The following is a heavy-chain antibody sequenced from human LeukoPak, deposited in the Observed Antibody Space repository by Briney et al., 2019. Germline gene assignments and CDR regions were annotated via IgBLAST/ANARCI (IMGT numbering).Heavy chain of an antibody. D-gene: IGHD3-3*01. CDR2: ISSNGGST. Sequence: PGGSLRLSCSASGFTFSSYAMHWVRQAPGKGLEYVSAISSNGGSTYYADSVKGRFTISRDNSKNTLYLQMSSLRAEDTAVYYCAKAAYDFWSGYSSGSMDVWGQGTTVTVSS. CDR1: GFTFSSYA. V-gene: IGHV3-64D*06. CDR3: AKAAYDFWSGYSSGSMDV. J-gene: IGHJ6*02.